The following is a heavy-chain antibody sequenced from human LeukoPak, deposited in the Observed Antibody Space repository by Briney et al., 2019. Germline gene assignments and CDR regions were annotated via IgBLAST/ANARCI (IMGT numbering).Heavy chain of an antibody. CDR1: GGSFSGYY. CDR2: INHSGST. V-gene: IGHV4-34*01. D-gene: IGHD3-22*01. J-gene: IGHJ3*02. Sequence: SETLSLTCAVYGGSFSGYYWSWLRQPPGKGLEWIGEINHSGSTNYNPSLKSRVTISVDTSKNQFSLKLSSVTAADTAVYYCARHRLHRVYYDSSGYYHDAFDIWGQGTMVTVSS. CDR3: ARHRLHRVYYDSSGYYHDAFDI.